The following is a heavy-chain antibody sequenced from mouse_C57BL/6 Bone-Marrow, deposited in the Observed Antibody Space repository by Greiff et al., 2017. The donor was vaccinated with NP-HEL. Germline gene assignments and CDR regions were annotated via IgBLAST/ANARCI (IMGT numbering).Heavy chain of an antibody. V-gene: IGHV1-69*01. Sequence: QVQLQQPGAELVMPGASVKLSCKASGYTFTSYWMHWVKQRPGQGLEWIGEIDPSDSYTNYNQKFKGKSTLTVDKSSSTAYMQLSSLTSEDSAVYYCARDGYYGSRSPFAYWGQGTLVTVSA. CDR2: IDPSDSYT. CDR1: GYTFTSYW. D-gene: IGHD1-1*01. J-gene: IGHJ3*01. CDR3: ARDGYYGSRSPFAY.